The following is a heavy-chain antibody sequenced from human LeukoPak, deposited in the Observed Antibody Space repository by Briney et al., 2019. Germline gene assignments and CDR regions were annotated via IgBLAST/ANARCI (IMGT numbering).Heavy chain of an antibody. Sequence: ASVKVSCKASGYTFTSYDINWVRQATGQGLEWMGWINPNSGNTDSAQKFQGRVTMTRNTSISTACMELSSLRSEDTAVYYCARGAPYYDILTGLYYWGQGTLVTVSS. CDR3: ARGAPYYDILTGLYY. J-gene: IGHJ4*02. CDR2: INPNSGNT. D-gene: IGHD3-9*01. V-gene: IGHV1-8*01. CDR1: GYTFTSYD.